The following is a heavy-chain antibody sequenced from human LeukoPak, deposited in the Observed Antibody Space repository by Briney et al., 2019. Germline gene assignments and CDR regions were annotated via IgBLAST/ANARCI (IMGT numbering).Heavy chain of an antibody. CDR3: ARRLGGTYSYAFDI. V-gene: IGHV5-51*01. CDR1: GYTFTSSW. Sequence: GESLKISCNDSGYTFTSSWIAWVRQMPGKGLEWMGIIYPGDSDTRYSPSFQGQVTISSDKSISTAYLQWSSLKASDTAMYFCARRLGGTYSYAFDIWGQGTLVTVSS. CDR2: IYPGDSDT. J-gene: IGHJ3*02. D-gene: IGHD1-26*01.